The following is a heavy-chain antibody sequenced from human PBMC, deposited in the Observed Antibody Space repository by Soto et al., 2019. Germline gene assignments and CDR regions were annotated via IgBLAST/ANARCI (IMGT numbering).Heavy chain of an antibody. V-gene: IGHV1-69*06. CDR1: GGTFSSYA. CDR2: IIPIFGTA. Sequence: GASVKVSCKASGGTFSSYAISWVRQAPGQGLEWMGGIIPIFGTANYAQKFQGRVTITADKSTSTAYMELSSLRSEDTAVYYCALPGIAAAGSENYYYYYGMDVWGQGTTVTVSS. D-gene: IGHD6-13*01. CDR3: ALPGIAAAGSENYYYYYGMDV. J-gene: IGHJ6*02.